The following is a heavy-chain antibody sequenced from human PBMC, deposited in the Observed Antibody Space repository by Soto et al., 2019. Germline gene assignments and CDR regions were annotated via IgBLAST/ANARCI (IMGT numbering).Heavy chain of an antibody. CDR1: EVTCIDYG. J-gene: IGHJ5*02. V-gene: IGHV3-11*01. D-gene: IGHD3-22*01. Sequence: RRSCRVSEVTCIDYGMTWIRKTPGKGLEWVSYISDSATTTHYADSVKGRFTISRDNANKSLYLHMNSLRAEDTAFYYCARDTTFIASSVFHPWGQGTLVTVSS. CDR3: ARDTTFIASSVFHP. CDR2: ISDSATTT.